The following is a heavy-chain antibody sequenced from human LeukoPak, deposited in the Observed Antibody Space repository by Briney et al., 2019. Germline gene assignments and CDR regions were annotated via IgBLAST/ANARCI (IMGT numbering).Heavy chain of an antibody. CDR1: GYTFTGSY. V-gene: IGHV1-2*02. CDR3: ASRGGTYPKYYYMDV. Sequence: ASVKVSCKASGYTFTGSYMHWVRLAPGQGLEWMGWINPNNGGTIYAQKFQGRVTMTGDTSISTAYMELSSLRSDDTAVYYCASRGGTYPKYYYMDVWGKGTTVTVSS. CDR2: INPNNGGT. J-gene: IGHJ6*03.